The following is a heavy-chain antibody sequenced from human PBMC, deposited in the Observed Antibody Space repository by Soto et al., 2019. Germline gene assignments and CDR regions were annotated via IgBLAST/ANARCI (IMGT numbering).Heavy chain of an antibody. CDR1: GYTFTTYG. V-gene: IGHV1-18*01. Sequence: QVQLVQSGAEVKKPGASVKVSCKTSGYTFTTYGISWVRQAPGQGLEWMGWISPYNGNTKYAQKLQGRVTMTADTCTSTALMDVRSLTSDDTAVYYCTRGLFGEFVYYCDYWGPGALVTVSS. D-gene: IGHD3-10*02. CDR2: ISPYNGNT. J-gene: IGHJ4*02. CDR3: TRGLFGEFVYYCDY.